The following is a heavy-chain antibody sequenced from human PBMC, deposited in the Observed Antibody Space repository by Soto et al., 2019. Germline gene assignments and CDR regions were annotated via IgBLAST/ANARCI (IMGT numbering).Heavy chain of an antibody. CDR1: GFTFSHYA. D-gene: IGHD6-19*01. Sequence: EVQLLESGGGLVQPGGSLRLSCAASGFTFSHYAIAWVRQAPGKGLEWVSGISGSGGTTYYADSVKGRFTISRDHTKDTLHLQMNSLRAEDTAVYYCAKTPRQWLVYFDYWGQGALVTVSS. CDR2: ISGSGGTT. J-gene: IGHJ4*02. V-gene: IGHV3-23*01. CDR3: AKTPRQWLVYFDY.